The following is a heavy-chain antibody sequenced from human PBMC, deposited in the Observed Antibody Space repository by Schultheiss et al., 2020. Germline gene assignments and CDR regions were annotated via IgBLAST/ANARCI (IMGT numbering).Heavy chain of an antibody. CDR3: ARGIDYDFWSGYPTGAEYFQH. CDR2: IYYSGST. D-gene: IGHD3-3*01. CDR1: GGSISSGGYY. J-gene: IGHJ1*01. V-gene: IGHV4-31*03. Sequence: SATLSLTCTVSGGSISSGGYYWSWIRQHPGKGLEWIGYIYYSGSTYYNPSLKSRVTISVDTSKNQFSLKLSSVTAADTAVYYCARGIDYDFWSGYPTGAEYFQHWGQGTLVTGSS.